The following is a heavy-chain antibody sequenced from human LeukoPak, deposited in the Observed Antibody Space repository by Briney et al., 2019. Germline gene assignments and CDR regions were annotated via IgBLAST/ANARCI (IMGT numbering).Heavy chain of an antibody. Sequence: GGSLRLSCSVSGFTFRDFAMHWVRQAPGKGLEYVSSISNSGVATYYADSVKGRFTISRDNAKNSLSLQMNSLRAEDTAVYYCARCSGSSTYHSDDYWGQGTLVTVSS. V-gene: IGHV3-64*04. CDR2: ISNSGVAT. CDR3: ARCSGSSTYHSDDY. D-gene: IGHD2-15*01. CDR1: GFTFRDFA. J-gene: IGHJ4*02.